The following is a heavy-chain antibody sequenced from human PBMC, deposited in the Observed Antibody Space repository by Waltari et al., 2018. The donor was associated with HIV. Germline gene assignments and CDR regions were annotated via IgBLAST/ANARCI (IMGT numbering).Heavy chain of an antibody. CDR3: ARQSERAERD. Sequence: EVQLVESGEGLVQPGGSLRLSCVASGFSFRSYWMHWVRQAPGEGLVWVSGMNGEGSSTRYADAVKGRFTISRDNAKNTLYLQMNSLRVEDTAVYYCARQSERAERDWGQGTLVTVST. V-gene: IGHV3-74*01. CDR2: MNGEGSST. CDR1: GFSFRSYW. D-gene: IGHD1-1*01. J-gene: IGHJ4*02.